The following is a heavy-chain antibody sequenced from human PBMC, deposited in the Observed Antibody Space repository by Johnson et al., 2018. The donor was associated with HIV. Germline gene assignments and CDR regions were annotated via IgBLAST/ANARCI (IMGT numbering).Heavy chain of an antibody. J-gene: IGHJ3*02. V-gene: IGHV3-30*19. CDR1: GFTFSSYG. CDR2: ISYDGSNK. CDR3: ARELEGDYAFDI. D-gene: IGHD3-10*01. Sequence: VQLVESGGGVVQPGRSLRLSCAASGFTFSSYGMHWVRQAPGKGLEWVAVISYDGSNKYYADSVKGRFTISRENAKNSLYLQMNSLRAGDTAVYYCARELEGDYAFDIWGQGTMVTVSS.